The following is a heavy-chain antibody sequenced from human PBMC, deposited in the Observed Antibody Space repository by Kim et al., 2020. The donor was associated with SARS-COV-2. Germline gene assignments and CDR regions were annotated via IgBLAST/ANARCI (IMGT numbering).Heavy chain of an antibody. Sequence: SETLSLTCTVSGGSISSSSYYWGWIRQPPGKGLEWIGSIYYSGSTYYNPSLKSRVTISVDTSKNQFSLKLSSVTAADTAVYYCARPVPAYYYDSSGYYGDAFDIWGQGTMVTVSS. J-gene: IGHJ3*02. CDR1: GGSISSSSYY. D-gene: IGHD3-22*01. V-gene: IGHV4-39*01. CDR2: IYYSGST. CDR3: ARPVPAYYYDSSGYYGDAFDI.